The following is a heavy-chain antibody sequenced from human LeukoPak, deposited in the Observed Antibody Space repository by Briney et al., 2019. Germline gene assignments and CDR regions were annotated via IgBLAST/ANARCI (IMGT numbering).Heavy chain of an antibody. J-gene: IGHJ3*02. CDR2: IYYSGST. Sequence: SETLSLTCTVSGGSMSSYYWSWIRQPPGKGLEWIGYIYYSGSTNYNPSLKSRVTISVDTSKNQFSLKLSSVTAADTAVYYCARHRWWCGVFDIWGQGTMVTVSS. CDR1: GGSMSSYY. D-gene: IGHD2-21*01. V-gene: IGHV4-59*08. CDR3: ARHRWWCGVFDI.